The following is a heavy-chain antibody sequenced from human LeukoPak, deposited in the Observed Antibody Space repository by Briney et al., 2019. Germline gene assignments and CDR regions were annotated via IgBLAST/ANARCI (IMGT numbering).Heavy chain of an antibody. CDR3: ARSYYDFWSGYYSYYYYGMDV. V-gene: IGHV4-31*03. D-gene: IGHD3-3*01. CDR1: GGSISSGGYY. J-gene: IGHJ6*02. CDR2: IYYSGST. Sequence: PSQTLSLTCTVSGGSISSGGYYWSWIRQHPGKGLEWIGYIYYSGSTYYNPSLKSRVTISVDTSKNQFSLKLSSVTAADTAVYYCARSYYDFWSGYYSYYYYGMDVWGQGTTVTVSS.